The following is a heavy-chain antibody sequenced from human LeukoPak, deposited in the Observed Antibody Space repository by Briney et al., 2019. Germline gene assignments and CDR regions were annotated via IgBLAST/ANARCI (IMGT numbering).Heavy chain of an antibody. V-gene: IGHV4-59*01. CDR2: IYYSGST. CDR1: GGSISIYY. CDR3: AKTYYDILTGYGGPYYMDV. J-gene: IGHJ6*03. D-gene: IGHD3-9*01. Sequence: SETLSLTCTVSGGSISIYYWSWIRQPPGKGLEWIGYIYYSGSTNYNPSLKSRVTISVDTSKNQFSLKLSSVTAADTAVYYCAKTYYDILTGYGGPYYMDVWGKGTTVTLSS.